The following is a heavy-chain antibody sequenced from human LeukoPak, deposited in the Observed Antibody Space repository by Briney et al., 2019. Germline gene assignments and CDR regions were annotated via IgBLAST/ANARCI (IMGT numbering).Heavy chain of an antibody. D-gene: IGHD1-26*01. J-gene: IGHJ4*02. CDR2: ISAYNGNT. V-gene: IGHV1-18*01. CDR1: GGTFSSYG. Sequence: ASVKVSCKASGGTFSSYGISWVRQAPGQGLEWMGWISAYNGNTNYAQKLQGRVTMTTDTSTSTAYMELRSLRSDDTAVYYCARWSFNFGFDYWGQGTLVTVSS. CDR3: ARWSFNFGFDY.